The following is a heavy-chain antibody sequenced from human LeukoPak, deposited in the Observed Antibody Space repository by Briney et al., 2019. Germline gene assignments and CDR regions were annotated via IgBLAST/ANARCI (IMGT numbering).Heavy chain of an antibody. Sequence: PGGSLRLSCAASGFTFRTYWMSWVRQAPGKGLEWVANIKQDGSEKYYVDSVKGRFTISRDNAKNSLYLQMNSLRVEDTAVYYCARGRPGANDYWGQGTLVTVSS. D-gene: IGHD1-26*01. CDR1: GFTFRTYW. J-gene: IGHJ4*02. CDR2: IKQDGSEK. V-gene: IGHV3-7*01. CDR3: ARGRPGANDY.